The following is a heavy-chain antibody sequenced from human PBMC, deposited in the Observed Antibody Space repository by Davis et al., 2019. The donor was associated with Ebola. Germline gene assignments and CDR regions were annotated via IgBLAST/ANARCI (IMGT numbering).Heavy chain of an antibody. V-gene: IGHV4-38-2*02. CDR1: GYSISSGYY. CDR3: ARSGYSSSWLALGFDP. CDR2: INHSGST. D-gene: IGHD6-13*01. Sequence: MPSETLSLTCTVSGYSISSGYYWSWIRQPPGKVLEWIGEINHSGSTNYNPSLKSRVTISVDTSKNQFSLKLSSVTAADTAVYYCARSGYSSSWLALGFDPWGQGTLVTVSS. J-gene: IGHJ5*02.